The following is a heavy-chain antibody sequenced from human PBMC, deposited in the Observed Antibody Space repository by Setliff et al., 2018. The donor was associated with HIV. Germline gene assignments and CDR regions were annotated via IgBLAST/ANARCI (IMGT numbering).Heavy chain of an antibody. CDR2: IHYTGSN. CDR3: ARGGNSRAAWFDS. Sequence: PSETLSLTCSVSGGSITSGGHYWSWIRHLPGKGLEWIGYIHYTGSNFYSPSLTDRLTLSVDTSDNQFSLKLTSVTAADTAVYYCARGGNSRAAWFDSWGQGTLVTVSS. V-gene: IGHV4-31*02. D-gene: IGHD5-12*01. CDR1: GGSITSGGHY. J-gene: IGHJ5*01.